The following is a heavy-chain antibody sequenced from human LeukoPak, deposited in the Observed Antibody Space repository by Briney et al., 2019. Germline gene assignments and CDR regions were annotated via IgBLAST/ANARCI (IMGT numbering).Heavy chain of an antibody. CDR2: ISSSGSTI. D-gene: IGHD2-21*02. J-gene: IGHJ5*02. V-gene: IGHV3-48*03. Sequence: PGGSLRLSCAASGFSFSSYEMNWVRQAPGKGLEWVSHISSSGSTIYYAESVKGRFTISRDNAKNSLYLQMNSLRAEDTAVYYCAREERAYCGGDCYSDWFDPWGQGTLVTVSS. CDR1: GFSFSSYE. CDR3: AREERAYCGGDCYSDWFDP.